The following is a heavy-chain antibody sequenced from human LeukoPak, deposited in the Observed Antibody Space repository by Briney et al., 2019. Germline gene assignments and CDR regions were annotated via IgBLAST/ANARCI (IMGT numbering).Heavy chain of an antibody. J-gene: IGHJ4*02. V-gene: IGHV3-74*01. CDR3: ATARWVTTDFDY. D-gene: IGHD4-17*01. Sequence: GGSLRLSCAASGFTFSSYWMHWVRQGPGKGLVWASRINSDGSSISYADSVKGRFTISRDNAKNTLYPQMNSLRAEDTAVYYCATARWVTTDFDYWGQGTLVTVSS. CDR1: GFTFSSYW. CDR2: INSDGSSI.